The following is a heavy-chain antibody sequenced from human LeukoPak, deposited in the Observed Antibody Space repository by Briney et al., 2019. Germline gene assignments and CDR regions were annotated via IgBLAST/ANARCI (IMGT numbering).Heavy chain of an antibody. V-gene: IGHV3-33*08. CDR1: GFTFSSYG. D-gene: IGHD3-3*01. CDR2: IWYDGSNK. J-gene: IGHJ5*02. CDR3: ARDLVYDFWSGYQRYNWFDP. Sequence: PGGSLRLSCAASGFTFSSYGMHWVRQAPGKGLEWVAVIWYDGSNKYHADSVKGRFTISRDNSKNTLYLQMNSLRAEDTAVYYCARDLVYDFWSGYQRYNWFDPWGQGTLVTVSP.